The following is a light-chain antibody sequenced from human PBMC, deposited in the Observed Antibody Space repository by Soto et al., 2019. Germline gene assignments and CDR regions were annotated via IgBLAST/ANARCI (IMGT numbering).Light chain of an antibody. CDR1: QSIRSY. V-gene: IGKV1-39*01. CDR3: QQSYTTPVYS. J-gene: IGKJ2*01. CDR2: AAS. Sequence: DIQLTQSPSSLSASVGDRVTITCRASQSIRSYLNWYQQKPGKAPKLLIYAASSLQSGVPSRFGGSGSGTEFTLTISSLQPEDFATYFCQQSYTTPVYSFGQGTKVDIK.